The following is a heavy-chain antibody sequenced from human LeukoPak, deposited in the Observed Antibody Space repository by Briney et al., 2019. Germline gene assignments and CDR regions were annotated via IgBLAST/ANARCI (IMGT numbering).Heavy chain of an antibody. V-gene: IGHV3-21*01. CDR2: ISSSSSYI. CDR3: ARQRDSSGYFSRYFDY. J-gene: IGHJ4*02. D-gene: IGHD3-22*01. Sequence: GGSLRLSCAASGFTFSIYNMNWVRQAPGKGLEWVSSISSSSSYIFCADSVKGRLTISRDNAKNSLYLQMNSLRAEDTAVYYCARQRDSSGYFSRYFDYWGQGTLVTVSS. CDR1: GFTFSIYN.